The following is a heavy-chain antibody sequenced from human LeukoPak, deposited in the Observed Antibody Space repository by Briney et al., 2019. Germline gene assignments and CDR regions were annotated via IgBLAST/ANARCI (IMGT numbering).Heavy chain of an antibody. Sequence: PSETLSLTCTVSGGSISSGSYYWGWIRPPPGKGLEWIGSIHFSGANYYNPSLKSRVTISVDTSKNQFSLTLSSLTAADTAVYYCARGYYDSSGYIPDAFDIWGQGTMVTVSS. CDR1: GGSISSGSYY. CDR2: IHFSGAN. D-gene: IGHD3-22*01. CDR3: ARGYYDSSGYIPDAFDI. V-gene: IGHV4-39*01. J-gene: IGHJ3*02.